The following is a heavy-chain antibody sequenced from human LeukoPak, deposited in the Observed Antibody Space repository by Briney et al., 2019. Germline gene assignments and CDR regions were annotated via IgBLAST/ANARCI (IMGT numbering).Heavy chain of an antibody. CDR3: GRGHWGLDY. CDR1: GFTFSDSY. J-gene: IGHJ4*02. Sequence: PGGSLRLSCAASGFTFSDSYMTWIRQAPGKGLEWVSYFSNSGSSIYYADSVKGRFTTSRDNTKSSLHLQMNSLRAEDTAVYYCGRGHWGLDYWGQGALVTVSS. V-gene: IGHV3-11*04. D-gene: IGHD7-27*01. CDR2: FSNSGSSI.